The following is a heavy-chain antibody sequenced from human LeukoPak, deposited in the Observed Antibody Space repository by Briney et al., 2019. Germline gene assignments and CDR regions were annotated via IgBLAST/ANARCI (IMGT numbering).Heavy chain of an antibody. CDR1: GGSISSSSYY. J-gene: IGHJ5*02. Sequence: PSETLSLTCTVSGGSISSSSYYWSWIRQPPGKGLEWIGYIYYSGSTNYNPSLKSRVTISVDTSKNQFSLKLSSVTAADTAVYYWARGAELSGSYYAPRWFDPWGQGTLVTVSS. V-gene: IGHV4-61*05. CDR3: ARGAELSGSYYAPRWFDP. CDR2: IYYSGST. D-gene: IGHD1-26*01.